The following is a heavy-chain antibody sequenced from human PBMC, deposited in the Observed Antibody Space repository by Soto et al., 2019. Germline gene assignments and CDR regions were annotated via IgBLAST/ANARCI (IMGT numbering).Heavy chain of an antibody. J-gene: IGHJ5*02. CDR2: IKFDGSEK. CDR3: VKDGGYCSSATCYSPRNHYFDA. V-gene: IGHV3-7*03. D-gene: IGHD2-2*01. CDR1: GFDFSVYG. Sequence: PXGCLRLSCAASGFDFSVYGMSWVRQAPGKGPEWVANIKFDGSEKQYVDSVKGRFTISRDNARNSVFLQMNSLRAGDTAVYYCVKDGGYCSSATCYSPRNHYFDAWGQGTLVTVSS.